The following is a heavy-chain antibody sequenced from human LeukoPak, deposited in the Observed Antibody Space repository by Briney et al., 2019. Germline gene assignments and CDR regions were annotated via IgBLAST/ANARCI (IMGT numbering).Heavy chain of an antibody. CDR1: GESSSGYY. J-gene: IGHJ4*02. CDR3: ASTERCSTTCPLDY. V-gene: IGHV4-34*01. D-gene: IGHD2-2*01. Sequence: PSETLSLTCTVYGESSSGYYWSWIRQPPGKGLEWIGEINHSGSTHYNPSLKSRVTISLDTSKNQFSLKLSSVTAADTAVYYCASTERCSTTCPLDYWGQGTLVTVSS. CDR2: INHSGST.